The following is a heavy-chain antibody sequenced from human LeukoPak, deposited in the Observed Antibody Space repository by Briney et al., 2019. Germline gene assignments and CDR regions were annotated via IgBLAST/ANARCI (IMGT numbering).Heavy chain of an antibody. CDR2: ISSSSSTI. Sequence: EGSLRLSCAASGFTFSSYSMNWVRQAPGKGLEWVSYISSSSSTIYYADSVKGRFTISRDNAKNSLFLQMNSLRAEDTAVYYCAKDLDRSFGAFDIWGQGTMVTVSS. CDR1: GFTFSSYS. D-gene: IGHD3-9*01. V-gene: IGHV3-48*04. J-gene: IGHJ3*02. CDR3: AKDLDRSFGAFDI.